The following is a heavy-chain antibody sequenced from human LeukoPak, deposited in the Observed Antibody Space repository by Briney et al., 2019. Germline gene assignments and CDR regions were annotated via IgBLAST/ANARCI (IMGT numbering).Heavy chain of an antibody. D-gene: IGHD6-6*01. J-gene: IGHJ4*02. CDR1: GGSFSGYY. Sequence: PSETLSLTCAVYGGSFSGYYWSWIRQPPGKGLEWIGEINHSGSTNYNPSLKSRVTISVDTSKNQFSLKLSSVTAADTAVYYCARAPTSSIAARRWYFDYWGQGTLVTVSS. CDR3: ARAPTSSIAARRWYFDY. CDR2: INHSGST. V-gene: IGHV4-34*01.